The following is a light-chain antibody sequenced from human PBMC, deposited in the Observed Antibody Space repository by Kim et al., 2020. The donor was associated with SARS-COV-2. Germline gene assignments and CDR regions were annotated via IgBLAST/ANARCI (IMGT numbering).Light chain of an antibody. J-gene: IGLJ3*02. Sequence: SYELTQQSSVSVSPGQTARITCSGNILAKKYARWFQQKPGQAPVLVIYKDYERPSGIPERFSGSSSGTTVTLTISGAQVEDEADYYCFSAADNNWVFGGGTQLTVL. CDR1: ILAKKY. V-gene: IGLV3-27*01. CDR2: KDY. CDR3: FSAADNNWV.